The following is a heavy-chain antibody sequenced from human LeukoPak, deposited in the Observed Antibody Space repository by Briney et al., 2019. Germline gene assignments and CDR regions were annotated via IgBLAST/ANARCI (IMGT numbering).Heavy chain of an antibody. V-gene: IGHV4-59*01. CDR2: IYYSGST. Sequence: PSETLSLTCTVLGASTISYYWSWFGRPPGKGLKWIGYIYYSGSTNYNPSLKSRVTISVDTSKNQFSLKLSSVTAADTAVYYCARFIAAAGNCDYWGQGTLVTVSS. CDR3: ARFIAAAGNCDY. D-gene: IGHD6-13*01. CDR1: GASTISYY. J-gene: IGHJ4*02.